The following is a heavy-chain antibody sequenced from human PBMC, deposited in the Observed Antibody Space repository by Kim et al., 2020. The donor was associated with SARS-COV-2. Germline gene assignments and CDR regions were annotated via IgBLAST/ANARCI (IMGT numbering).Heavy chain of an antibody. V-gene: IGHV4-39*01. Sequence: SETLSLTCTVSGGSISSSSYYWGWIRQPPGKGLEWIGSIYYSGSTYYNPSLKSRVTISVDTSKNQFSLKLSSVTAADTAVYYCARITYYDFWSGYYTLKYYYYGMDVWGQGTTVTVSS. CDR3: ARITYYDFWSGYYTLKYYYYGMDV. D-gene: IGHD3-3*01. J-gene: IGHJ6*02. CDR2: IYYSGST. CDR1: GGSISSSSYY.